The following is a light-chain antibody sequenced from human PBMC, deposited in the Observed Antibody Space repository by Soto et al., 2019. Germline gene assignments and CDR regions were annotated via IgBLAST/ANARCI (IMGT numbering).Light chain of an antibody. J-gene: IGLJ1*01. Sequence: QSALTQPPSASGFPGQSVTISCTGTSSDVGYYDYVSWYQQHPGKAPKLVIYEVTKRPSGVPDRVSASKSGNTASLTVSGLRAEDEADYYCSSYTNINTRACVFGTGTKVTVL. CDR3: SSYTNINTRACV. V-gene: IGLV2-8*01. CDR1: SSDVGYYDY. CDR2: EVT.